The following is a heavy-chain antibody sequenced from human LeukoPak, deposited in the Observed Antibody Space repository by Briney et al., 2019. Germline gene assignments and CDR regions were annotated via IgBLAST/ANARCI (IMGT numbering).Heavy chain of an antibody. D-gene: IGHD4-11*01. CDR1: GFTFSSYA. CDR2: IGATGGST. V-gene: IGHV3-23*01. CDR3: AKERDYHGAFDY. Sequence: PGGSLRLSCAASGFTFSSYAMSWVRQAPGKGLEWVSDIGATGGSTDYADYVKGRFTISRDNSKDTLYLQMDSLRAEDTAVYYCAKERDYHGAFDYWGQGTLVTVSS. J-gene: IGHJ4*02.